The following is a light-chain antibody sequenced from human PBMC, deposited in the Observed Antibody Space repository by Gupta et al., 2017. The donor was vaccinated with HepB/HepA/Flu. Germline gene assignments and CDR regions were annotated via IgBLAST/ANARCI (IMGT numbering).Light chain of an antibody. CDR1: QSLLHSNGYNY. Sequence: DIVMTQSPLSLPVTPGEPASISCRSSQSLLHSNGYNYLDWYLQKPGQAPQLLIYLGSNRASGVPDRFSGSGSGTDFTLKISRVEAEEVGVYYCMQALQTPRYTFGQGTKLEIK. CDR2: LGS. V-gene: IGKV2-28*01. J-gene: IGKJ2*01. CDR3: MQALQTPRYT.